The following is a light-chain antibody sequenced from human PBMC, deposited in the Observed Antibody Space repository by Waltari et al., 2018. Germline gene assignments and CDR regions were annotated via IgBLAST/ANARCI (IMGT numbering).Light chain of an antibody. CDR1: SSDVGGYNY. CDR2: DVN. CDR3: SSYTSSSTL. V-gene: IGLV2-14*03. Sequence: QSALTQPASVSGSPGQSITIPCTGTSSDVGGYNYDSWYQQHPDKAPKLMIYDVNNRASGVSNRFSGSKSGNTASLTISGLQAEDEADYYCSSYTSSSTLFGGGTKLTVL. J-gene: IGLJ2*01.